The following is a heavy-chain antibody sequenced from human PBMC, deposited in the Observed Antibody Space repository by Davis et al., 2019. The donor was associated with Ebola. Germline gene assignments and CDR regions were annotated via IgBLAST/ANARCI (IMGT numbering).Heavy chain of an antibody. CDR3: ARDTDYSPYYYYYGMDV. CDR2: IWYDGSNK. D-gene: IGHD4-11*01. Sequence: GGSLRLSCAASGFTFSSYGMHWVRQAPGKGLEWVAVIWYDGSNKYYADSVKGRFTISRDNSKNSLYLQMNSLRAEDTAVYYCARDTDYSPYYYYYGMDVWGQGTTVTVSS. J-gene: IGHJ6*02. CDR1: GFTFSSYG. V-gene: IGHV3-33*01.